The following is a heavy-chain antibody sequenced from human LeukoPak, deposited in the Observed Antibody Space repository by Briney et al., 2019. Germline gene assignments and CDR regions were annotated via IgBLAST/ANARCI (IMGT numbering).Heavy chain of an antibody. CDR1: GYTFTSYG. CDR3: AIAERGYSYGTGFDY. V-gene: IGHV1-18*01. CDR2: ISGNNDNA. D-gene: IGHD5-18*01. J-gene: IGHJ4*02. Sequence: GASVNVSCKASGYTFTSYGISWVRQAPGQGLEWLGWISGNNDNADYAQKFQGRVTITADKSTSTAYMELSSLRSEDTAVYYCAIAERGYSYGTGFDYWGQGTLVTVSS.